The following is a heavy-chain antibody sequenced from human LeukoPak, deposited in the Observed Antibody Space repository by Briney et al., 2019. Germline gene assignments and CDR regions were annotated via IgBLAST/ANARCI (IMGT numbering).Heavy chain of an antibody. Sequence: GESLKISCKGSGYSFTSYWIGWVRQMPGKGLAWMGIIYPGDSDTRYSQSFQGPVTISADKSISTAYLQWSSLKASDTAMYYCARDTSPWELPDYWGQGTLVTVSS. CDR3: ARDTSPWELPDY. J-gene: IGHJ4*02. D-gene: IGHD1-26*01. V-gene: IGHV5-51*01. CDR1: GYSFTSYW. CDR2: IYPGDSDT.